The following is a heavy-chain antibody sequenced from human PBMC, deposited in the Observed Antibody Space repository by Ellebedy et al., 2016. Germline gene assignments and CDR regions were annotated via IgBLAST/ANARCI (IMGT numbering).Heavy chain of an antibody. J-gene: IGHJ4*02. V-gene: IGHV2-5*02. D-gene: IGHD3-3*01. CDR2: IYWDDYE. CDR3: ARRQHYEIPFDY. CDR1: GFSLSTGGMG. Sequence: SGPTLVKPTQTLTLTCTFSGFSLSTGGMGVGWVRQPPGTALEWLALIYWDDYERYSSSLESRLTITKDTSRNQVVLTMTNMDPVDTATYYCARRQHYEIPFDYWGQGIRVTVSS.